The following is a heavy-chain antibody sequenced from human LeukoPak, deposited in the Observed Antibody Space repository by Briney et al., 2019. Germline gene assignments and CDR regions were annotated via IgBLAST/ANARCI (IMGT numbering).Heavy chain of an antibody. CDR3: ARADDYGGNRYFDL. J-gene: IGHJ2*01. V-gene: IGHV3-74*01. CDR1: GFTFGNFW. Sequence: PGGSLRLSCAASGFTFGNFWMHWVRQAPGKGLEWVSRINTDGTSTNYADSVKGRFTISRDNAKNTLYLQMNSLRAEDTAVYYCARADDYGGNRYFDLWGRGTLVTVSS. D-gene: IGHD4-23*01. CDR2: INTDGTST.